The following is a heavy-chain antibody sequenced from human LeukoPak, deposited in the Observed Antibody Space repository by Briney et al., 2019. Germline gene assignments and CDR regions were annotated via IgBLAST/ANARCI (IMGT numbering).Heavy chain of an antibody. CDR3: ARRVGDYYYYMDV. J-gene: IGHJ6*03. CDR2: ISAYNGNT. Sequence: ASVKVSCKAPGYTFTNYGISWVRQAPGQGLEWMGWISAYNGNTNYAQKLQGRVTITRNTSISTAYMELSSLRSEDTAVYYCARRVGDYYYYMDVWGKGTTVTVSS. CDR1: GYTFTNYG. V-gene: IGHV1-18*01. D-gene: IGHD3-10*01.